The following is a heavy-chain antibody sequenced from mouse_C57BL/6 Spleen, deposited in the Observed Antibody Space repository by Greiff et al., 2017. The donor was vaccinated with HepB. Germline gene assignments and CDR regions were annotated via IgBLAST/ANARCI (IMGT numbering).Heavy chain of an antibody. Sequence: EVQLQQSVAELVRPGASVKLSCTASGFNFKNTYMHWVKQRPEQGLEWIGRIDPANGNTKYAPKFQGKATITADPSSNTAYLQLSSLTSEDTAIYYCAVTTVVAHWYFDVWGTGTTVTVSS. V-gene: IGHV14-3*01. CDR2: IDPANGNT. CDR3: AVTTVVAHWYFDV. D-gene: IGHD1-1*01. CDR1: GFNFKNTY. J-gene: IGHJ1*03.